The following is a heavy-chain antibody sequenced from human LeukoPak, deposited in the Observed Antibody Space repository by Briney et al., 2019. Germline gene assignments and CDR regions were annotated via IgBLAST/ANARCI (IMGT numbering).Heavy chain of an antibody. CDR2: IYYSGST. Sequence: SETLSLTCTVSGYSISSGYYWGWIRQPPGKGLEWIGSIYYSGSTYYNPSLKSRVTISVDTSKNQFSLKLSSVTAADTAVYYCARELYGSPPRKAFDIWGQGTMVTVSS. V-gene: IGHV4-38-2*02. J-gene: IGHJ3*02. CDR3: ARELYGSPPRKAFDI. CDR1: GYSISSGYY. D-gene: IGHD3-10*01.